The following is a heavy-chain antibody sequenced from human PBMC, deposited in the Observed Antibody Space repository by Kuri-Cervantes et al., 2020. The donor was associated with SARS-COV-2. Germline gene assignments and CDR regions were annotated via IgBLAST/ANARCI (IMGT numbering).Heavy chain of an antibody. CDR2: INHSGNT. J-gene: IGHJ3*01. CDR1: GGSFSDYY. D-gene: IGHD1-26*01. CDR3: ARWPPGSYRPHDAFDV. V-gene: IGHV4-34*01. Sequence: SQTLSLTCAVYGGSFSDYYWSWVRQPPGKGLEWIGEINHSGNTNYDPSLKRRVTISIDTSKNQFSLKLSSVTAADTAVYSCARWPPGSYRPHDAFDVWGQGTMVTVSS.